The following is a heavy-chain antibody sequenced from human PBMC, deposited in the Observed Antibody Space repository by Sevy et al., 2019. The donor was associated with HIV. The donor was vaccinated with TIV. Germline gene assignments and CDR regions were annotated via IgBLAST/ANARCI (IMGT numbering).Heavy chain of an antibody. D-gene: IGHD2-21*02. V-gene: IGHV3-30-3*01. CDR1: GFTFSNYD. J-gene: IGHJ4*02. CDR2: ISHDGNYK. CDR3: ARLFSCGGDCYYLDY. Sequence: GGSLRLSYAASGFTFSNYDMHWVRQAPGKGLEWVAVISHDGNYKNYADSVKVRFTISRDDFKNTLYLQMSSLRPEDTAVYFCARLFSCGGDCYYLDYWGQGALVTVSS.